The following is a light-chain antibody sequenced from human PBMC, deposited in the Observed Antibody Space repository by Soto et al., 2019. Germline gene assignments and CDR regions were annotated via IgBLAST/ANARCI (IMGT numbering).Light chain of an antibody. V-gene: IGKV3-15*01. CDR2: GAS. CDR3: QQYNNWPRT. CDR1: QSVSSY. Sequence: EVVLTQSPGTLSLSPGERATVSCRASQSVSSYLAWYQQKPGQPPRLLIYGASTRATGIPARFSGSGSGTDFTLTISSLQSEDFAVYYCQQYNNWPRTFGQGTKVDI. J-gene: IGKJ1*01.